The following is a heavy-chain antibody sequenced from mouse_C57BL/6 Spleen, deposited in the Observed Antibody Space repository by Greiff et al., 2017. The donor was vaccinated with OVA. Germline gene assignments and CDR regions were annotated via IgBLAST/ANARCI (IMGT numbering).Heavy chain of an antibody. D-gene: IGHD2-4*01. J-gene: IGHJ4*01. CDR1: GFTFSSYA. CDR2: LSDGGSYT. V-gene: IGHV5-4*01. Sequence: DVKLVESGGGLVKPGGSLKLSCAASGFTFSSYAMSWVRQTPEKRLEWVATLSDGGSYTYYPDNVKGRFTISRAHAKNNLYLQMSHLKSEDTAMYYCARDRDDYDDYYAMDYWGQGTSVTVSS. CDR3: ARDRDDYDDYYAMDY.